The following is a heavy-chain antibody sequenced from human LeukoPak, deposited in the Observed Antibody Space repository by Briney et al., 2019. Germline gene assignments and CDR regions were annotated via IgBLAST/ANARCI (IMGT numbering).Heavy chain of an antibody. J-gene: IGHJ4*02. D-gene: IGHD3-22*01. V-gene: IGHV1-69*01. Sequence: SVKVSCKASGGTFSSYAISWVRQAPGQGLEWMGGIIPIFGTANYAQKFQGRVTITADESTSTAYMELSSLRSEDTAVYYCARVRKYYYDSSGYYDYFDYWGQGTLVTVSS. CDR2: IIPIFGTA. CDR3: ARVRKYYYDSSGYYDYFDY. CDR1: GGTFSSYA.